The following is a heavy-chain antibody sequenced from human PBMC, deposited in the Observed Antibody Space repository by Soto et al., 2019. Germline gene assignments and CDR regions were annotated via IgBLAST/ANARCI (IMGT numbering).Heavy chain of an antibody. Sequence: QVPLVESGGGVVQPGRSLRLSCAASGFTVSSYGMHWVRQAPGKGLEWVAVISYDGSNKYYADSVKGRFTISRDNSKNTRYLQMNSLRAEATAVYCCEKEFRVAADAFDIWGQGTMVTVSS. CDR3: EKEFRVAADAFDI. D-gene: IGHD6-19*01. V-gene: IGHV3-30*18. CDR2: ISYDGSNK. CDR1: GFTVSSYG. J-gene: IGHJ3*02.